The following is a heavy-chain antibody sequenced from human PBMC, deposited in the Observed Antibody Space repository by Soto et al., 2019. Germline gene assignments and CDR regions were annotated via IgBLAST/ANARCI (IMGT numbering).Heavy chain of an antibody. CDR3: ARATYDYIWGSYRPGVGWFDP. J-gene: IGHJ5*02. V-gene: IGHV4-31*03. D-gene: IGHD3-16*02. CDR2: IYYSGST. CDR1: GGYLSSGGYY. Sequence: SVTLSVTCTVSGGYLSSGGYYWSWLRQHPGKGLEWIGYIYYSGSTYYNPSLKSRVTISVDTSKNQFSLKLSSVTAADTAVYYCARATYDYIWGSYRPGVGWFDPWGQGTLVTVSS.